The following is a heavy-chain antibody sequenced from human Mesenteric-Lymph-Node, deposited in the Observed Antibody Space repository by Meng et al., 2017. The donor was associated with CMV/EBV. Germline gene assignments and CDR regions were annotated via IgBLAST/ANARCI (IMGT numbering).Heavy chain of an antibody. CDR1: GFTFSNSD. J-gene: IGHJ3*02. D-gene: IGHD2-2*01. CDR2: VSWNGSRT. CDR3: VRNYCSSTSCSINPGVVTGKDAFHI. V-gene: IGHV3-19*01. Sequence: GGSLRLSCAASGFTFSNSDMNWVRQAPGKGLEWVSGVSWNGSRTHYGDSVKGRFIISRDNSRNFLYQQMNSLRPKDMAVYYCVRNYCSSTSCSINPGVVTGKDAFHIWGQGTMVTVSS.